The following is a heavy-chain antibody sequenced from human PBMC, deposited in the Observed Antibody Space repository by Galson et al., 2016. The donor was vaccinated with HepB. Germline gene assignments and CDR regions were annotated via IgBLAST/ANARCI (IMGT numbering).Heavy chain of an antibody. V-gene: IGHV5-51*01. Sequence: QSGAEVKKSGESLKISCKGSGYTFSIYWIDWVRQVPGKGLEWLGGIYPGDSDTKYSPSLQGPVPISVDKSISTAFLQWTSLKASDTAIYYCARRSNVDTTWAYFDHWGQGTLVTVSS. J-gene: IGHJ4*02. CDR1: GYTFSIYW. CDR2: IYPGDSDT. CDR3: ARRSNVDTTWAYFDH. D-gene: IGHD5-18*01.